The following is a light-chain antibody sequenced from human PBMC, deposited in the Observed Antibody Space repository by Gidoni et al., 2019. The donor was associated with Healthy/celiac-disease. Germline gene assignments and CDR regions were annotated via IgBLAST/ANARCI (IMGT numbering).Light chain of an antibody. CDR3: QQYDK. CDR2: DAS. CDR1: QDISNY. V-gene: IGKV1-33*01. J-gene: IGKJ3*01. Sequence: DIQMTQSPSSLSASVGDNVTITCQASQDISNYLNWYQQKPGQAPKLLIYDASNLETGVPSRFSGSGSGTDFTFTISSLQPEDIATYYCQQYDKFGPGTKVDIK.